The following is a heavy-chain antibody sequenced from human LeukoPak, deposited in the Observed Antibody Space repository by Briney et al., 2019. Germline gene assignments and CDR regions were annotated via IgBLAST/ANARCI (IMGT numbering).Heavy chain of an antibody. V-gene: IGHV1-24*01. CDR3: ATTPFGSAAVALDY. J-gene: IGHJ4*02. D-gene: IGHD6-13*01. Sequence: ASVKVSCKVSGYTLTELSMHWVRQAPGKGLEWMGGFDPEDGETIYAQKFQGGVTMTKDTSTDTAYMELSSLRSEDTAVYYCATTPFGSAAVALDYWGQGTLVTVSS. CDR2: FDPEDGET. CDR1: GYTLTELS.